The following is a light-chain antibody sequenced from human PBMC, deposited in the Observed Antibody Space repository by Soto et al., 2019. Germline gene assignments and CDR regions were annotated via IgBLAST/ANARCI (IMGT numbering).Light chain of an antibody. CDR2: SSN. CDR1: SSNIGINT. Sequence: QLVLTQPPSASGTPGQRVTISCSGSSSNIGINTVNWYQQLPGTAPKLLIYSSNQRPSGVPDRFSGSKSGTSASLAISGLQSEDEADYYCAAWDDSLNGPVFGTGTKVTVL. V-gene: IGLV1-44*01. J-gene: IGLJ1*01. CDR3: AAWDDSLNGPV.